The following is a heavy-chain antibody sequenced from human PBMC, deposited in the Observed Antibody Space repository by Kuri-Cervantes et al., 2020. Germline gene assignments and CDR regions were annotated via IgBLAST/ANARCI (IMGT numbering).Heavy chain of an antibody. CDR1: GFTFSSYG. D-gene: IGHD3-9*01. Sequence: GESLKISCAASGFTFSSYGMHWVRQAPGKGLEWVAVIWYDGSNKYYADSVKGRFTISRDNSKNTLYLQMNSLRAEDTAVYYCARDPPYYDILTGYYSTGFWWYYGMDVWGQGTTVTVSS. V-gene: IGHV3-33*01. CDR3: ARDPPYYDILTGYYSTGFWWYYGMDV. CDR2: IWYDGSNK. J-gene: IGHJ6*02.